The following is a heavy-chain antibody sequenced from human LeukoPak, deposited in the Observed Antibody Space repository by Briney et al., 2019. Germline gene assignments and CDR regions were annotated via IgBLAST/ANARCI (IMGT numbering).Heavy chain of an antibody. CDR3: ARDHNWGPDY. D-gene: IGHD7-27*01. CDR1: GYSFTDHC. V-gene: IGHV1-2*02. CDR2: IHPNSGDT. J-gene: IGHJ4*02. Sequence: GASVKASCKASGYSFTDHCLHWLRQAPGQGLEWMGWIHPNSGDTNYAQNFQGRVSLTRDTSISTAYMELIRLRSDDTAVYYCARDHNWGPDYWGQGTLVSVSS.